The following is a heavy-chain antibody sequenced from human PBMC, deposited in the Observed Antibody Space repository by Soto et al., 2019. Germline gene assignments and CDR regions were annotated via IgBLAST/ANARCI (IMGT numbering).Heavy chain of an antibody. Sequence: QVQLVESGGGVVQPGRSLRLSCAASGFTFSSYGMHWVRQAPGKGLEWVAVIWYDGSNKYYADSVKGRFTISRDNSKNTRYLQLNSRRADDTAVYYCARDSYYYGSGSYYFDYWGQGTLVTVFS. CDR3: ARDSYYYGSGSYYFDY. V-gene: IGHV3-33*01. D-gene: IGHD3-10*01. CDR1: GFTFSSYG. J-gene: IGHJ4*02. CDR2: IWYDGSNK.